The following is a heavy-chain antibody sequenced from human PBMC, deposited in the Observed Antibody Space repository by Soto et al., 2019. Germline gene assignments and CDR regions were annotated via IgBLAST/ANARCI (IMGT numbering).Heavy chain of an antibody. CDR2: IIAYNGNT. CDR3: ARVIRIFDDSPYQMDV. D-gene: IGHD3-9*01. V-gene: IGHV1-18*01. CDR1: GYTFDNYG. Sequence: QLVQSGAEVKKPGASVKVSCKASGYTFDNYGITWVRQAPGQGLEWMAWIIAYNGNTNSAQKLPDRVTMTTDKSTSTAYMELRSLRSDDTAVYYCARVIRIFDDSPYQMDVWGQGTTVTVSS. J-gene: IGHJ6*02.